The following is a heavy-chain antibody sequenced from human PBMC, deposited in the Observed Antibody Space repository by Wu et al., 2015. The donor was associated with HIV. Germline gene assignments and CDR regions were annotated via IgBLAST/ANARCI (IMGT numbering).Heavy chain of an antibody. D-gene: IGHD6-13*01. CDR2: INPSGGST. V-gene: IGHV1-46*03. CDR3: ARTDRAGSSWHKGFDY. Sequence: QVQLVQSGAEVKKPGASVKVSCKASGYTFTSYYMHWVRQAPGQGLEWMGIINPSGGSTSYAQKFQGRVTMTRDTSTSTVYMELSSLRSEDTAVYYCARTDRAGSSWHKGFDYWGQGTLVTVSS. CDR1: GYTFTSYY. J-gene: IGHJ4*02.